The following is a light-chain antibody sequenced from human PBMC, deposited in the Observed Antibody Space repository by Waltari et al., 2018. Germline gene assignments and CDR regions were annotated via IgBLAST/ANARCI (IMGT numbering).Light chain of an antibody. CDR2: SAS. V-gene: IGKV1-5*03. CDR1: QHVGPS. J-gene: IGKJ2*01. CDR3: QQYEGYAT. Sequence: DIQMTQSPSTLSASVGDRVTITCRARQHVGPSLAWHQQKPGKAPKLLIYSASSLENEVPSRFSGSGSGTEFTRTISSLQPDDLATYYCQQYEGYATFGQGTKVEIK.